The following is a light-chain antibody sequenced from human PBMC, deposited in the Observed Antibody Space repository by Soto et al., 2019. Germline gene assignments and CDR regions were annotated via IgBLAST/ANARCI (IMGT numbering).Light chain of an antibody. Sequence: AIRMTQSPSSFSASTGDRVTITCRASRGISSYLAWYQQKPGKAPKLLIYAASTLQSGVPSRFSGSGSGTDFTLTISCLQSEDFATYYCQQYYSYTFTFGPGTKVDIK. CDR3: QQYYSYTFT. CDR1: RGISSY. J-gene: IGKJ3*01. CDR2: AAS. V-gene: IGKV1-8*01.